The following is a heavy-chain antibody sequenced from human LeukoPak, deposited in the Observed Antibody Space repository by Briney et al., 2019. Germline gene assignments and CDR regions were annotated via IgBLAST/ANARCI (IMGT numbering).Heavy chain of an antibody. D-gene: IGHD6-13*01. Sequence: SETLSLTCTVSGGSISSSNYYWAWIRQPPGKGLEWIGSINYSGSTYYNPSLKSRVTTSVDTSKNQFSLKMSSVTAADTAVYYCARRTSSSWFFDCWGQGTLVTVSS. CDR3: ARRTSSSWFFDC. CDR2: INYSGST. J-gene: IGHJ4*02. CDR1: GGSISSSNYY. V-gene: IGHV4-39*01.